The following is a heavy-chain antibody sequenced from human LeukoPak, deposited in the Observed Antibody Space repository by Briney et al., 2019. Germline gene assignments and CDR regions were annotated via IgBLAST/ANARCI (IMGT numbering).Heavy chain of an antibody. CDR1: GYTFTIYG. CDR2: ISAYGNT. V-gene: IGHV1-18*01. Sequence: ASVKVSCKTSGYTFTIYGISWVRQAPGQGLEWMGLISAYGNTNYAQNLQGRVTMNTDTSTSTAYMELRSLRSDDTAVYYCARGIIGYYFDYWGQGTLVTVSS. D-gene: IGHD2-15*01. J-gene: IGHJ4*02. CDR3: ARGIIGYYFDY.